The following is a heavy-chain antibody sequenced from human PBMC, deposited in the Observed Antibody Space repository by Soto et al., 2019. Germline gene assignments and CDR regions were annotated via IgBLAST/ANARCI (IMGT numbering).Heavy chain of an antibody. CDR2: IKSKTDGGTI. D-gene: IGHD2-15*01. V-gene: IGHV3-15*07. CDR1: DLSFSNAY. CDR3: TTRGALGY. Sequence: EVQLVESGGGLVKPGESLRLSCAASDLSFSNAYINWVRQAPGKGLELVGRIKSKTDGGTIDYAAPVKGRFIISRDDSSNTVYLQMNSLKTEDTAVYYCTTRGALGYWGQGTLVTVSS. J-gene: IGHJ4*02.